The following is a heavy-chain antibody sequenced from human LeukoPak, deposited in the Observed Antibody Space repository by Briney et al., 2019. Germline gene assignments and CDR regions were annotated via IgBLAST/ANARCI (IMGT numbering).Heavy chain of an antibody. D-gene: IGHD2-2*01. J-gene: IGHJ3*02. V-gene: IGHV1-69*04. CDR3: ATLGYCSSTSCSPYDAFDI. Sequence: SVKVSCKASGGTFSSYAISWVRQAPGQGLEWMGRIIPILGIANYAQKFQGRVTITADKSTSTAYMELSSLRSEDTAVYYCATLGYCSSTSCSPYDAFDIWGQGTMVTVSS. CDR2: IIPILGIA. CDR1: GGTFSSYA.